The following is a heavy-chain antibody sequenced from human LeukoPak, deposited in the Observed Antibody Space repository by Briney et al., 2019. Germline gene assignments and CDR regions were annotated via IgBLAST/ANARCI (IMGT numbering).Heavy chain of an antibody. Sequence: SETLSLTCAVYGGFFSGYYWSWIRQPPGKGLEWIGEINHSGSTNYNPSLKSRVTISVDTSKNQFSLRLSFVTAADTAVYYCARSLSNGFYYYDYWGQGTLVTVSS. D-gene: IGHD3-22*01. CDR1: GGFFSGYY. CDR3: ARSLSNGFYYYDY. CDR2: INHSGST. J-gene: IGHJ4*02. V-gene: IGHV4-34*01.